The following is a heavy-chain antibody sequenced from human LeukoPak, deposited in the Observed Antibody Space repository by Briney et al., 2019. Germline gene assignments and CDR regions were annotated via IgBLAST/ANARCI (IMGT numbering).Heavy chain of an antibody. CDR1: GGTFSSYA. D-gene: IGHD3-3*01. CDR3: SSSGVEEWQGLHF. V-gene: IGHV1-69*06. CDR2: IIPIFGTA. Sequence: SVKVSCKASGGTFSSYAISWVRQAPGQGLEWMGGIIPIFGTAIYAQKFQGRVTMTEDTSTDTAYMELNSLSSEDTAVYYCSSSGVEEWQGLHFWGQGTLVTVSS. J-gene: IGHJ4*02.